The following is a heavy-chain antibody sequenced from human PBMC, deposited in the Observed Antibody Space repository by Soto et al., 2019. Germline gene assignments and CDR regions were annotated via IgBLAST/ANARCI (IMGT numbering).Heavy chain of an antibody. V-gene: IGHV3-30*18. Sequence: PGGSLRLSCAASGFTFSSYGMHWVRQAPGKGLEWVAVISYDGSNKYYADSVKGRFTISRDNSKNTLYLQMNSLRAEDTAVYYCAKDNGGYGMDVWGQGTTVTVSS. CDR1: GFTFSSYG. D-gene: IGHD2-8*01. J-gene: IGHJ6*02. CDR3: AKDNGGYGMDV. CDR2: ISYDGSNK.